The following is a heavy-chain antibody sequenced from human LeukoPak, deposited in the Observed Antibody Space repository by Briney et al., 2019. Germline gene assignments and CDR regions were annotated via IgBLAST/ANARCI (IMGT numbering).Heavy chain of an antibody. D-gene: IGHD5-18*01. J-gene: IGHJ3*02. CDR1: GFIFSSKY. CDR3: ATSWILMVTGAFDI. Sequence: PGGSLRLSCAASGFIFSSKYMIWVRQAPGMGLEWVSVLYSGGSTYYADSVKGRFTISRDNSKNTLYLQMNSLRAEDPAVYYCATSWILMVTGAFDIWGQGTMVTVSS. CDR2: LYSGGST. V-gene: IGHV3-53*01.